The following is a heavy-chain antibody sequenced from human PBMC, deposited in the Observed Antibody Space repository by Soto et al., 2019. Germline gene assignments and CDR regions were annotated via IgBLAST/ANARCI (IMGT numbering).Heavy chain of an antibody. CDR1: GFTFSDYY. CDR2: ISSSSTI. J-gene: IGHJ4*02. CDR3: ARDPPTYYYGSGSYYFDY. D-gene: IGHD3-10*01. V-gene: IGHV3-11*01. Sequence: GGSLRLSCAASGFTFSDYYMSWIRQAPGKGLEWVSYISSSSTIYYADSVKGRFTISRDNAKNSLYLQMNSLRAEDTAVYYCARDPPTYYYGSGSYYFDYWGQGTLVTVSS.